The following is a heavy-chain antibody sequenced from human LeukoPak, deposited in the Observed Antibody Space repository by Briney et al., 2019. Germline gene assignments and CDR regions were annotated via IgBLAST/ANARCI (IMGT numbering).Heavy chain of an antibody. Sequence: SETLSLTCTVSGGSISSSSYYWGWIRQPPGKGLEWIGSIYYSGSTYYNPSLKSRVTISVDTSKNQFSLKLSSVTAADTAVYYCARGGDSIAVAAPDYWGQGTLVTVSS. CDR3: ARGGDSIAVAAPDY. CDR1: GGSISSSSYY. J-gene: IGHJ4*02. CDR2: IYYSGST. V-gene: IGHV4-39*01. D-gene: IGHD6-19*01.